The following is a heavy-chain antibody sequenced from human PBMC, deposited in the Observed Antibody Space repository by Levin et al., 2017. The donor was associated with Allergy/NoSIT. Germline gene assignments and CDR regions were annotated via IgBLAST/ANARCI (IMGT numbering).Heavy chain of an antibody. CDR1: GYSFTSFW. Sequence: GESLKISCQASGYSFTSFWFGWVRQRPGKGLEWMGLIFPSDSDTRVSPSFQGQIIMSVDKSISPAYLQWSSLKASDTAMYYCASRDPAGSNSLDDWGQGTLVTVSP. J-gene: IGHJ4*02. D-gene: IGHD2-2*01. CDR3: ASRDPAGSNSLDD. V-gene: IGHV5-51*01. CDR2: IFPSDSDT.